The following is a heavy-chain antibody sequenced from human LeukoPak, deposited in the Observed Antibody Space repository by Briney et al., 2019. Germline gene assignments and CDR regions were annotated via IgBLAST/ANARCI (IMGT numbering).Heavy chain of an antibody. V-gene: IGHV1-69*01. Sequence: ASVKVSCKASGGTFSNYAISWVRQAPGQGLEWMGGIIPIFGTSNYAQKFQGRVTIAADESSTTAYMELTGLTSNDTALYYCARGPIRSGYSGRFDYWGQGTLVTVSS. CDR3: ARGPIRSGYSGRFDY. CDR2: IIPIFGTS. D-gene: IGHD3-22*01. CDR1: GGTFSNYA. J-gene: IGHJ4*02.